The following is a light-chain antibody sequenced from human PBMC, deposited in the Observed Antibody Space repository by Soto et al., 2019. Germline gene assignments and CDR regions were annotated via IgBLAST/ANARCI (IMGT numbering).Light chain of an antibody. CDR2: DAS. CDR1: QSVGIN. J-gene: IGKJ3*01. Sequence: EIVLTQSPATLSVSLGERATVSCRATQSVGINLAWYQQKPGQTPRLLIYDASTRATGVPARFSGSGSGTEFSLTVSSLQSEDSAIYYCQHYSGWPLFVPGT. CDR3: QHYSGWPL. V-gene: IGKV3-15*01.